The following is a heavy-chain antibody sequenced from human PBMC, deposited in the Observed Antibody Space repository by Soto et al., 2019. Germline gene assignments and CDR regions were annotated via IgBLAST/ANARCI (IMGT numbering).Heavy chain of an antibody. Sequence: SETLSLTCTVSGGSVSSGDYYWSWIRQPPGRGLEWIGYIYYSGSTNYNPSLKSRVSISLDTSKNQFSLRLTSVTAADTAVYYCARIPVDTYMINWFDPWGQGTLVTVSS. J-gene: IGHJ5*02. V-gene: IGHV4-61*08. CDR1: GGSVSSGDYY. CDR2: IYYSGST. CDR3: ARIPVDTYMINWFDP. D-gene: IGHD5-18*01.